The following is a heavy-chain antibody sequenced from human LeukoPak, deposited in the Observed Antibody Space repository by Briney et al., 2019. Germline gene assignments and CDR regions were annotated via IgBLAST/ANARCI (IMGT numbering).Heavy chain of an antibody. J-gene: IGHJ4*02. D-gene: IGHD3-10*01. V-gene: IGHV4-39*07. CDR2: IYHTGST. Sequence: RSETLSLTCTVSGGSISSTSYYWGWIRQTPGKGLEWIGTIYHTGSTYYGPTLKSRVSISVGTSKNQFSLKLTSVTAADTAIYYCATLAYDNSGSYYFDSWGQGTQVTVSS. CDR1: GGSISSTSYY. CDR3: ATLAYDNSGSYYFDS.